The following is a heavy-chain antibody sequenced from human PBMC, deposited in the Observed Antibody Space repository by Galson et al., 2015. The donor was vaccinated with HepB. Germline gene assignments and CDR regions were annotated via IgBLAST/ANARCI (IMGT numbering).Heavy chain of an antibody. D-gene: IGHD3-16*01. CDR2: IYYSGST. CDR1: GGSISSSSYY. Sequence: LSLTCTVSGGSISSSSYYWGWIRQPPGKGLEWIGSIYYSGSTYYNPSLKSRVTISVDTSKNQFSLKLSSVTAADTAVYYCTRLGWGGDGEDYWGQGTLVTVSS. CDR3: TRLGWGGDGEDY. V-gene: IGHV4-39*01. J-gene: IGHJ4*02.